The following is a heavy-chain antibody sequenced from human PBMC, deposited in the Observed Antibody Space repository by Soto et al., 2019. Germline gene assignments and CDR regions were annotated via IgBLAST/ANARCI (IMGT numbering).Heavy chain of an antibody. Sequence: GASVKVSCKASGYTFTSYAMHWVRQAPGQRLEWMGWINAGNGNTKYSQKFQGRVTITRDTSARTAYIELSSLRSEDTAVYYCATDPIIGRSYFYYYVMDVWGKGTTVTVSS. CDR2: INAGNGNT. D-gene: IGHD1-26*01. CDR1: GYTFTSYA. J-gene: IGHJ6*04. V-gene: IGHV1-3*01. CDR3: ATDPIIGRSYFYYYVMDV.